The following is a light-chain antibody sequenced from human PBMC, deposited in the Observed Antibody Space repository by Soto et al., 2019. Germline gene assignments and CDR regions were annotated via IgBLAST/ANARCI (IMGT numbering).Light chain of an antibody. J-gene: IGKJ3*01. CDR2: AAS. CDR3: QQASSFPFA. Sequence: DIHMTQSPSSVSASIGDRVTITCRASQDISTWLAWYQQKPGKAPNLLIYAASTLQGGVPSRFSGSGSGTDFTLTITNLQPEDFATYSCQQASSFPFAFGPGTKVEI. V-gene: IGKV1D-12*01. CDR1: QDISTW.